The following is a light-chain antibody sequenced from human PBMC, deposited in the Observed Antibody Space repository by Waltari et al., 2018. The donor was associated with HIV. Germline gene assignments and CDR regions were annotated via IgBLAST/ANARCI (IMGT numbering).Light chain of an antibody. J-gene: IGKJ4*01. CDR3: QQHTSWPLT. CDR2: DAS. V-gene: IGKV3-11*01. Sequence: IVLTQSPATLSLSPGERAALSCRASQSVGNQLSWYQQKSGQAPRLLINDASNRAPGIPGRFSATGSGTDFTLTINSLESEDFAIYYCQQHTSWPLTFGGGTKVEIK. CDR1: QSVGNQ.